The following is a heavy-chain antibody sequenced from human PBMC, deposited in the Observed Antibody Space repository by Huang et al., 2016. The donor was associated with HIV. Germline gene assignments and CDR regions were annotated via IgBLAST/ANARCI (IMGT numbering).Heavy chain of an antibody. J-gene: IGHJ4*02. CDR2: ISFDGRNK. CDR3: ARDTTTVAGLDF. Sequence: QVQLVESGGGVVQPGRSLRLSCAVSGFTFRDHPMHWVRQAPGKGLEWVAVISFDGRNKFYADFVRGRFNISRDNSKNILYLQLNSLTPADTSIYYCARDTTTVAGLDFWGQGALVTVSS. D-gene: IGHD6-19*01. CDR1: GFTFRDHP. V-gene: IGHV3-30*14.